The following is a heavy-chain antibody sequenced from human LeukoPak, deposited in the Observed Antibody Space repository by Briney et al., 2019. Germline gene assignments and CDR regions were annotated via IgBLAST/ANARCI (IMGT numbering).Heavy chain of an antibody. CDR2: TNPKSANT. D-gene: IGHD6-19*01. J-gene: IGHJ2*01. CDR1: GYTFTSYD. V-gene: IGHV1-8*01. CDR3: ARPYYSSGFFEGDWYFDL. Sequence: GASVKVSCKASGYTFTSYDINWVRQAAGQGLEWMGWTNPKSANTAYAQKFQGRVTMTRNTSISTAYMELSSLRSEDTAVYYCARPYYSSGFFEGDWYFDLWGRGTLVTVSS.